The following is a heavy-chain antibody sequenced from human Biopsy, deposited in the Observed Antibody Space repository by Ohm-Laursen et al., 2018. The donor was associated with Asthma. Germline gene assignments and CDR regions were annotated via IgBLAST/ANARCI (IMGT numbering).Heavy chain of an antibody. CDR3: ARGQGRGIQLWSLDP. CDR1: GGSLSSDY. Sequence: SDTLSLTCTVSGGSLSSDYWSWLRQSPGKGLEWIGYIHNSGNTNYNPSLKSRVTISLDPSKNHFSLRLSFVTAADTAGYFCARGQGRGIQLWSLDPWGQGILVTVSS. V-gene: IGHV4-59*07. J-gene: IGHJ5*02. D-gene: IGHD5-18*01. CDR2: IHNSGNT.